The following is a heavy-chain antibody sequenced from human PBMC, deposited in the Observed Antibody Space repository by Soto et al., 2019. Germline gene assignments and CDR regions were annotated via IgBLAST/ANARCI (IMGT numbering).Heavy chain of an antibody. D-gene: IGHD6-6*01. J-gene: IGHJ4*02. CDR1: GFTFSSYD. V-gene: IGHV3-13*01. Sequence: PGGSLRLSCAASGFTFSSYDMHWVRQATGKGLEWVSAIGTAGDTYYPGSVKGRFTISRENAKNSLYLQMNSLRAGDTAVYYCARGQGRKSSSSFDYWGQGTLVTVS. CDR3: ARGQGRKSSSSFDY. CDR2: IGTAGDT.